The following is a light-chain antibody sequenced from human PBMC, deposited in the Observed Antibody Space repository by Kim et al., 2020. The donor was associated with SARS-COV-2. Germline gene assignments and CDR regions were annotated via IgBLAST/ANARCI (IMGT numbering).Light chain of an antibody. CDR2: YDT. Sequence: SYELTQPPSVSVAPGEAARIYCEAKNIGSKSVHWYQQKSGQAPMVVIYYDTHRPSGIPERFSGSNSGNTATLIIISVEAGDEADYYCQVWDGSSDEWVFG. CDR3: QVWDGSSDEWV. CDR1: NIGSKS. J-gene: IGLJ3*02. V-gene: IGLV3-21*04.